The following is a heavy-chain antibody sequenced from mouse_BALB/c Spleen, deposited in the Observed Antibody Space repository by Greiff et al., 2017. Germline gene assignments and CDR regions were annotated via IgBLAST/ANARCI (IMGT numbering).Heavy chain of an antibody. D-gene: IGHD2-14*01. CDR3: ARGGYDADYAMDY. Sequence: EVQLQQSGAELVKPGASVKLSCTASGFNIKDTYMHWVKQRPEQGLEWIGRIDPANGNTKYDPKFQGKATITADTSSNTAYLQLSSLTSEDTAVYYCARGGYDADYAMDYWGQGTSVTVSS. CDR2: IDPANGNT. V-gene: IGHV14-3*02. CDR1: GFNIKDTY. J-gene: IGHJ4*01.